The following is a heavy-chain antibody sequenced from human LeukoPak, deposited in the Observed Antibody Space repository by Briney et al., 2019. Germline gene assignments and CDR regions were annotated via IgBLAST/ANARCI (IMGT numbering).Heavy chain of an antibody. D-gene: IGHD2-15*01. J-gene: IGHJ4*02. CDR3: ARNVGWFRFDY. V-gene: IGHV3-7*03. CDR1: GFTLSTYW. CDR2: IKEDGSEK. Sequence: GGSLRLSCAASGFTLSTYWMDWVRQAPGKGLEWVANIKEDGSEKYYEDSVKGRFTISRDNAKNSLYLQMNSLRAEDTAVYYCARNVGWFRFDYWGQGTLVTVSS.